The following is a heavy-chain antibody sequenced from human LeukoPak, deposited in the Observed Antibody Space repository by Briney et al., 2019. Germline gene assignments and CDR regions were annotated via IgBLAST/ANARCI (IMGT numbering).Heavy chain of an antibody. CDR2: ISSSSSYI. V-gene: IGHV3-21*01. CDR3: ASISTVGIHLRRSDY. J-gene: IGHJ4*02. CDR1: GFTFSSYS. D-gene: IGHD3-10*01. Sequence: GGSLRLSCAASGFTFSSYSMNWVRQAPGKGLEWVSSISSSSSYIYYADSVKGRFTISRDNAKNSLYLQMNSLRAEDTAVYYCASISTVGIHLRRSDYWGQGTLVTVSS.